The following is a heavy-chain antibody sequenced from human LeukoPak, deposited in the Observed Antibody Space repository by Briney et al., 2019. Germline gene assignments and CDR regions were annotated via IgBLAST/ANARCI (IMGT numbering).Heavy chain of an antibody. CDR1: GGSISSYY. CDR2: IYYSGST. V-gene: IGHV4-59*12. Sequence: PSETLSLTCTVSGGSISSYYWSWIRQPPGKGLEWIGYIYYSGSTNYNPSLKSRVTISVDTSKNQFSLKLSSVTAADTAVYYCARVGQEIDYWGQGTLVTVSS. J-gene: IGHJ4*02. CDR3: ARVGQEIDY.